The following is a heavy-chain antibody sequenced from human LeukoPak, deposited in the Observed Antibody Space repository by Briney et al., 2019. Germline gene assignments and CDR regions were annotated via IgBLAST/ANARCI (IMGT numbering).Heavy chain of an antibody. V-gene: IGHV4-34*01. D-gene: IGHD4-17*01. CDR1: GGSFSGYY. J-gene: IGHJ4*02. Sequence: PSETLSLTCAVYGGSFSGYYWSWIRQPPGKGLEWIGEINHSGSTNYNPSLKSRATISVDTSKNQFSLKLSSVTAADTAVYYCARGPAPTVTSTYYFDYWGQGTLVTVSS. CDR2: INHSGST. CDR3: ARGPAPTVTSTYYFDY.